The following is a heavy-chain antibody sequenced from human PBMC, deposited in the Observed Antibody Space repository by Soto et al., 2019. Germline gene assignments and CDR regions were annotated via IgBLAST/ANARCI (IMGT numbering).Heavy chain of an antibody. Sequence: GESLKISCAASGFTFSNYWMSWVRQAPGKGLEWVANIKQDGSQNYYVDSVKGRFTTSRDNTKNSFYLQMNSLRAEDTAVYYCARDHINGWKFGYWGRGTLVTVSS. CDR1: GFTFSNYW. D-gene: IGHD6-19*01. CDR3: ARDHINGWKFGY. V-gene: IGHV3-7*01. CDR2: IKQDGSQN. J-gene: IGHJ4*02.